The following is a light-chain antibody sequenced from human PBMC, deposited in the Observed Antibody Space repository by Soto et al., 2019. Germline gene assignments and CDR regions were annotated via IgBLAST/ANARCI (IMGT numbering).Light chain of an antibody. J-gene: IGKJ5*01. CDR2: GAS. CDR1: QSVSSN. V-gene: IGKV3-11*01. CDR3: QQRSNWPHN. Sequence: EILMTQSPSTLSVSPGERATLSCRASQSVSSNLAWYQQKPGQAPRLLIFGASNRATGIPARFSGSGSGTDFTLTISSLEPEDFEVYYCQQRSNWPHNFGQGTRLEIK.